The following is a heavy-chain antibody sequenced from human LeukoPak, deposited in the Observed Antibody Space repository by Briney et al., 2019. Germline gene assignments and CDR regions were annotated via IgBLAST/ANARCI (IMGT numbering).Heavy chain of an antibody. CDR3: AREVRYSSSPEGY. D-gene: IGHD6-6*01. V-gene: IGHV3-21*01. CDR2: ISSSSSYI. CDR1: GFTFSSYS. Sequence: GGSLRLSCAASGFTFSSYSMNWVRQAPGKGPEWVSSISSSSSYIYYADSVKGRFTISRDNAKNSLYLQMNSLRAEDTAVYYCAREVRYSSSPEGYWGQGTLVTVSS. J-gene: IGHJ4*02.